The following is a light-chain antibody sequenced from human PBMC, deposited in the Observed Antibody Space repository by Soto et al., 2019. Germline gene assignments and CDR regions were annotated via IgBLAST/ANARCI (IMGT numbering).Light chain of an antibody. CDR1: SSDVGGYNY. CDR3: SSYAGSNNYV. CDR2: EVN. J-gene: IGLJ1*01. V-gene: IGLV2-8*01. Sequence: QSVLTQPPSASGSPGQSVTISCTGTSSDVGGYNYVSWYQQRPGKAPKLIIYEVNKRPSGVPDRFSGSKSGNTASLTVSGLQAEDEADYYCSSYAGSNNYVFGTGTKVTVL.